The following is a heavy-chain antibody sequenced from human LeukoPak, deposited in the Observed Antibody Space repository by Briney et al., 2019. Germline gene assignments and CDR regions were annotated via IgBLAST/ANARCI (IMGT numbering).Heavy chain of an antibody. CDR2: ISSNGGST. D-gene: IGHD5-18*01. Sequence: GGSLRLSCAASGSTFSSYAMHWVRQAPGKGLEYVSAISSNGGSTCYANSVKGRFTISRDNSKNTLYLQMGSLRAEDMAVYYCARDSGYSYGYSFDYWGQGTLVTVSS. CDR1: GSTFSSYA. CDR3: ARDSGYSYGYSFDY. V-gene: IGHV3-64*01. J-gene: IGHJ4*02.